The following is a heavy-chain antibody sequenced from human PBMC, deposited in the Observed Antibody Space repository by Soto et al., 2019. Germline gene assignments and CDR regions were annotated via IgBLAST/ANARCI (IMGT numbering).Heavy chain of an antibody. CDR2: IYSGGNT. Sequence: GGSLRLSCAASGFTVSSNYMNWVRQAPGKGLEWVSVIYSGGNTYYADSVKGRFTISRDNSKDTLYLQMNSLRAEDTAVYYCASLGYSGYDFAFDIWGQGTMVTVSS. J-gene: IGHJ3*02. CDR1: GFTVSSNY. V-gene: IGHV3-53*01. CDR3: ASLGYSGYDFAFDI. D-gene: IGHD5-12*01.